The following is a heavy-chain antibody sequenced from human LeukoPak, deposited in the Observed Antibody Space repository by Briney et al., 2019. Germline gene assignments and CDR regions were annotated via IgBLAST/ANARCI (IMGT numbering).Heavy chain of an antibody. V-gene: IGHV4-4*02. J-gene: IGHJ4*02. Sequence: SETLSLTCAVSGGSISSSNWWSWVRQPPGKGLEWIGEIYDSESTNYNPSLKSRVTISVDTSKNQLSLKLSSVTAADTAVYYCARGDGSGSSYDYWGQGTLVTVSS. CDR2: IYDSEST. D-gene: IGHD3-10*01. CDR3: ARGDGSGSSYDY. CDR1: GGSISSSNW.